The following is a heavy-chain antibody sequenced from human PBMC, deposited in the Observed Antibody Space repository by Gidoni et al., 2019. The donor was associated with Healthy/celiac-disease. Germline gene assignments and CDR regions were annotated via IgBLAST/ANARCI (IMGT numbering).Heavy chain of an antibody. CDR3: ARTPFGAAEEGYFDY. CDR1: WFSLSNARMG. CDR2: IFSNDEK. D-gene: IGHD3-10*01. Sequence: QVTLKESGPVLVKPPETPTLTRPVSWFSLSNARMGVSWIRQPPGKALEWLAHIFSNDEKSYSTSLKSRLTISKDTSKSQVVLTMTNMDPVDTATYYCARTPFGAAEEGYFDYWGQGTLVTVSS. J-gene: IGHJ4*02. V-gene: IGHV2-26*01.